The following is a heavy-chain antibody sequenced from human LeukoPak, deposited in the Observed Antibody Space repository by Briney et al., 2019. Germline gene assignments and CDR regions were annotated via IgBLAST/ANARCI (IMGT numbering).Heavy chain of an antibody. J-gene: IGHJ6*03. CDR2: IYYGGST. CDR1: GGSISSSNYY. CDR3: ARHAHSGDFYTTSYYYYYMDV. Sequence: SETLSLTCIVSGGSISSSNYYWGWIRQPPGKGLEWIGSIYYGGSTYSNPSLKSRVTISVDTSKNQFSLKLTSVTAADTAVFFCARHAHSGDFYTTSYYYYYMDVWGKGTTVTVSS. D-gene: IGHD3-10*01. V-gene: IGHV4-39*01.